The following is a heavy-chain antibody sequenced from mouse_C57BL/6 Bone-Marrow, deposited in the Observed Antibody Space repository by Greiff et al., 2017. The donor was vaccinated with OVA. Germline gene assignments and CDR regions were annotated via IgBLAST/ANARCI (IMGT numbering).Heavy chain of an antibody. CDR3: ARLRRYYYAMDY. CDR1: GFSLTSYA. J-gene: IGHJ4*01. CDR2: IWTGGGP. Sequence: VQLQESGPGLVAPSQSLSITCTVSGFSLTSYAISWVRQPPGKGLEWLGVIWTGGGPNYNSALKSRLSISKDNSKSQVFLKMNSLQTDDTARYYCARLRRYYYAMDYWGQGTSVTVSS. V-gene: IGHV2-9-1*01. D-gene: IGHD1-1*01.